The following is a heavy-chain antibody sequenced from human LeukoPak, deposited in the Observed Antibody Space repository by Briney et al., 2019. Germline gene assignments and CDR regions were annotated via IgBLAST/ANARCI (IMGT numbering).Heavy chain of an antibody. V-gene: IGHV4-61*02. CDR2: IYTSGRT. CDR1: GGSITFGSYY. D-gene: IGHD3-22*01. Sequence: SQTLSLTCTVSGGSITFGSYYWTWIRQPAGNGLKWIGRIYTSGRTFYNPSLKSRVTISMDTSMNQFSLRLNSVTAADTAVYYCARAKVSPASFDDWGQGTLVTVSS. CDR3: ARAKVSPASFDD. J-gene: IGHJ4*02.